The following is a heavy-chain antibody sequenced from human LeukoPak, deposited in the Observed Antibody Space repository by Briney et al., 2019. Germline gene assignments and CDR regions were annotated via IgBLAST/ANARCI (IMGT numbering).Heavy chain of an antibody. D-gene: IGHD1-26*01. CDR2: ISSSGSTI. CDR1: GFTFSDYY. J-gene: IGHJ4*02. CDR3: AREWEQDQFDY. Sequence: GGSLRLSCAASGFTFSDYYMSWIRQAPGKGLEWVSYISSSGSTIYYADSVKGRFTISRDNAKNSLYLQMNSLRAGDTAVYYCAREWEQDQFDYWGQGTLVTVSS. V-gene: IGHV3-11*04.